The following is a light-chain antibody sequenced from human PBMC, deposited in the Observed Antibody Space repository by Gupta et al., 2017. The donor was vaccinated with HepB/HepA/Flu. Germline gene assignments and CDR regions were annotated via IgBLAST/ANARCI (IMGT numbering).Light chain of an antibody. J-gene: IGLJ1*01. CDR2: GNT. Sequence: QSVLTQSPSASGTPGQRVTISWSGSSSRIGSNSVYWYQQRPGTAPKLLIYGNTQRPSGVPARFSASKCGTSASFAISGLPAEDEADYYCAAADASRSSYVFGTGTKVTVL. V-gene: IGLV1-47*01. CDR3: AAADASRSSYV. CDR1: SSRIGSNS.